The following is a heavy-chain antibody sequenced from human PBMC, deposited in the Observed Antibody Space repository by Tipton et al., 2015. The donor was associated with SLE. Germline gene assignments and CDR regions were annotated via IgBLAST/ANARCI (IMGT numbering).Heavy chain of an antibody. D-gene: IGHD5-24*01. CDR2: ISYGGST. V-gene: IGHV4-39*07. CDR1: DDSFTNTRYY. Sequence: TLSLTCPVSDDSFTNTRYYWAWIRQPPGKGLESIGSISYGGSTYYNRSLESRLTISVDTSKHQFSLNLTSMTAADTALYFCARRARDGWFFDSWGQGLLVTVSS. CDR3: ARRARDGWFFDS. J-gene: IGHJ4*02.